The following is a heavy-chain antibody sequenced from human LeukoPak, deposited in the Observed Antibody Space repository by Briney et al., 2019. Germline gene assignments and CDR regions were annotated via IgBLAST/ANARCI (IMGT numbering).Heavy chain of an antibody. CDR1: GGSFSGYY. Sequence: SETLSLTCAVYGGSFSGYYWSWIRQPPGKGLEWIGEINHSGSTNYNPSLKSRVTISVDTSKNQFSLKLSSVTAADTAVYYCARGGPDTAMTYFDYWGQGTLVTVSS. D-gene: IGHD5-18*01. V-gene: IGHV4-34*01. CDR3: ARGGPDTAMTYFDY. J-gene: IGHJ4*02. CDR2: INHSGST.